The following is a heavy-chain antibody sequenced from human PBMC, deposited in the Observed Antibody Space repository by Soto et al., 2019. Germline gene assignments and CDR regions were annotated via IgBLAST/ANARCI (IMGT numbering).Heavy chain of an antibody. Sequence: GASVKVSCKASGYTFTNYGITWVRQAPGQGLEWMGWISAYSGGTNYAQKFQGRVTMTRDTSTSTAYMELSRLRSDDTAVYYCARGGTTDAFDIWGQGTMVTVSS. CDR2: ISAYSGGT. V-gene: IGHV1-18*01. CDR1: GYTFTNYG. J-gene: IGHJ3*02. D-gene: IGHD1-1*01. CDR3: ARGGTTDAFDI.